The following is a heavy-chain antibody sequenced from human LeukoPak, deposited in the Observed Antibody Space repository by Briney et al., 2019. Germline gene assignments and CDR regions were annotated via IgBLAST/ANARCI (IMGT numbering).Heavy chain of an antibody. CDR1: GFTFDDYA. CDR3: ARGGLIVVVPAATGFDP. J-gene: IGHJ5*02. CDR2: ISWNSGSI. D-gene: IGHD2-2*01. Sequence: GGSLRLSCAASGFTFDDYAMHWVRQAPGKGLGWVSGISWNSGSIGYADSVKGRFTISRDNAKNSLYLQMNSLRAEDTALYYCARGGLIVVVPAATGFDPWGQGTLVTVSS. V-gene: IGHV3-9*01.